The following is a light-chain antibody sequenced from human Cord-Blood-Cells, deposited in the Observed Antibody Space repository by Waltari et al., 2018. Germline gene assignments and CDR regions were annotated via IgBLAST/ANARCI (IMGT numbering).Light chain of an antibody. CDR1: SSDVGGYNY. CDR2: EVS. V-gene: IGLV2-8*01. J-gene: IGLJ3*02. Sequence: QSALTQPPSASGSPGQSVTISCTGTSSDVGGYNYVSWYQQHPGKVPKRMIYEVSKRPSGVPARFSGSKSGTTASVTVSGLQAEDEADYYCSSYAGSNNLVFGGGTKLTVL. CDR3: SSYAGSNNLV.